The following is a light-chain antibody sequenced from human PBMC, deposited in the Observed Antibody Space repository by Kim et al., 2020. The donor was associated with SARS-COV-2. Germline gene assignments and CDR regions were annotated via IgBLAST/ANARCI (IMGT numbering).Light chain of an antibody. J-gene: IGKJ1*01. Sequence: DIQMTQSPSTLSASVGDRVTITCRASQSISDWLAWYQQKPGKAPKILIYKASSLQTGVPSRFSGSGSGTEFTLTINSLQSDDFATYFCQQYKSYSTFGQGTKVEIK. CDR2: KAS. V-gene: IGKV1-5*03. CDR3: QQYKSYST. CDR1: QSISDW.